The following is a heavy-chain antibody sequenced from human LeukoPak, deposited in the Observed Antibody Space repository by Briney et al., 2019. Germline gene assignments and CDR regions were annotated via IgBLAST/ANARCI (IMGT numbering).Heavy chain of an antibody. CDR3: ARSYYDFWSSYHPFDY. J-gene: IGHJ4*02. CDR2: INVGNGNT. CDR1: GYTFTTYA. D-gene: IGHD3-3*01. Sequence: ASVKVSCKASGYTFTTYAIHWVRQAPGQRLEWMGCINVGNGNTKYSEEFQDRVTITRDTSASTAYMELSSLRSEDMAVYYCARSYYDFWSSYHPFDYWGQGTLVTVSS. V-gene: IGHV1-3*03.